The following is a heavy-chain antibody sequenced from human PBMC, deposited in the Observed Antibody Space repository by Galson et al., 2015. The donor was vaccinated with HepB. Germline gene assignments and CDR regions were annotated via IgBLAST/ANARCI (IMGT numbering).Heavy chain of an antibody. CDR2: IVVGSGNT. J-gene: IGHJ4*02. D-gene: IGHD3-22*01. V-gene: IGHV1-58*01. CDR1: GFTFTSSA. CDR3: AADGDDSSGYYHLPGFR. Sequence: SVKVSCKASGFTFTSSAVQWVRQARGQRLEWIGWIVVGSGNTNYAQKFQERVTITRDMSTSTAYMELSSLRSEDTAVYYCAADGDDSSGYYHLPGFRWGQGTLVTVSS.